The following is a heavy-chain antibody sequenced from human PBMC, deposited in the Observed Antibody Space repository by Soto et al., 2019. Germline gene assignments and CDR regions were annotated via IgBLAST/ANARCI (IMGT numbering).Heavy chain of an antibody. CDR3: ARQPDYNILTGYLYYFDY. V-gene: IGHV5-51*01. Sequence: SLKISCKASGYTFTSYWIGWVRQMPGKGLEWMGFIYPGDSDARYSPSFEGQVTISVDKSINTAYLRWNSLKASDTAIYYCARQPDYNILTGYLYYFDYWGQGTPVTVSS. D-gene: IGHD3-9*01. CDR1: GYTFTSYW. CDR2: IYPGDSDA. J-gene: IGHJ4*02.